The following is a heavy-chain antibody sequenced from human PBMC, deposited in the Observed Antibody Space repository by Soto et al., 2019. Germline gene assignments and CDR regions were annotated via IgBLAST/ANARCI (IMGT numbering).Heavy chain of an antibody. Sequence: KPSETLSLTCAVSGGSISGGGYSWSWIRQPPGKGLEWIGYIYHSGSTYYNPSLKSRVTISVDRSKNQFSLKLSSVTAADTAVYYCARDRGSSPRANWFDPWGQGTLVTVSS. CDR1: GGSISGGGYS. D-gene: IGHD6-13*01. J-gene: IGHJ5*02. CDR3: ARDRGSSPRANWFDP. V-gene: IGHV4-30-2*01. CDR2: IYHSGST.